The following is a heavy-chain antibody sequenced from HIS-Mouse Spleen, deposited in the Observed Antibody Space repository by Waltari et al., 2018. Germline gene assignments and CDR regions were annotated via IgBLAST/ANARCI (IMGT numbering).Heavy chain of an antibody. CDR3: ARESPYSSSWYDWYFDL. CDR1: GGSISSSSYY. CDR2: NYYSGRT. V-gene: IGHV4-39*07. Sequence: QLQLQESGPGLVKPSETLSLTCTVSGGSISSSSYYWGWIRQPPGKGLEWIGSNYYSGRTDYNPSRQSRVTISVDTSKNQFSLRLSSVTAADTAVYYCARESPYSSSWYDWYFDLWGRGTLVTVSS. J-gene: IGHJ2*01. D-gene: IGHD6-13*01.